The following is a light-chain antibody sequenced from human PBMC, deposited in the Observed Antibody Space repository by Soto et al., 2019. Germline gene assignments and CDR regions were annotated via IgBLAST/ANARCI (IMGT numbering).Light chain of an antibody. V-gene: IGKV1-5*03. J-gene: IGKJ4*01. CDR1: QSISSW. CDR2: KAS. CDR3: QKFNSAPLT. Sequence: DIQMTQSPYTLSASVGDRVTIPCRASQSISSWLAWYQQKPGKAPKLLIYKASTLKSGVPSRFSGSGSGTDFTLTISSLQPEDVAAYYCQKFNSAPLTFGGGTMVDI.